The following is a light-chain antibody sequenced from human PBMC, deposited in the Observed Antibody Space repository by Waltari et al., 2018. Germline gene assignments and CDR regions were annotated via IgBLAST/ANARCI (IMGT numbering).Light chain of an antibody. Sequence: SYELTQPPSVSVSPGQTARISCSGDSLPKQYAYWFRQGPRQAPVLKIYEDTKRPPGIPERVSGSTSGTTVTLTISAVQAEDEAVYYCQSAEFGATSYWVFGGGTKLTVL. CDR1: SLPKQY. J-gene: IGLJ3*02. CDR3: QSAEFGATSYWV. CDR2: EDT. V-gene: IGLV3-25*03.